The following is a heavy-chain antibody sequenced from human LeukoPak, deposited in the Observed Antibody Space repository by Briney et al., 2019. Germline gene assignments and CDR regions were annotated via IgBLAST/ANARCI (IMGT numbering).Heavy chain of an antibody. J-gene: IGHJ4*01. Sequence: GGSLRLSCVASGLTFSSYWMSWVRQAPGKGLEWVADIKQDGSTQYYVDSVKGRFTISRDNAKNSLFLQMNSLRAEDTAVYYCAAIWEGGYWGXXXXXTVXS. CDR2: IKQDGSTQ. D-gene: IGHD3-16*01. CDR3: AAIWEGGY. CDR1: GLTFSSYW. V-gene: IGHV3-7*01.